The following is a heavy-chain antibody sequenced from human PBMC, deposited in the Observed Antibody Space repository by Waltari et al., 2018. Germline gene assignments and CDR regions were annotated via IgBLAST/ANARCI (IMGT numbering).Heavy chain of an antibody. Sequence: QVQLQESGPGLVKPSQTLSLTCTVSGGSISSGGYYWSWIRQHPGKGLEWIGYIYDSGSTYYNPSLKILVTISVDTSKNQFSLKLSSVTAADTAVYYCARGDYGDYESWFDPWGQGTLVTVSS. V-gene: IGHV4-31*01. CDR2: IYDSGST. CDR3: ARGDYGDYESWFDP. CDR1: GGSISSGGYY. D-gene: IGHD4-17*01. J-gene: IGHJ5*02.